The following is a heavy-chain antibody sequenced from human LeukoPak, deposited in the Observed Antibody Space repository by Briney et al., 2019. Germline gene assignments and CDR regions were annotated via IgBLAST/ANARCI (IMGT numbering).Heavy chain of an antibody. CDR1: GGSISSGGYY. D-gene: IGHD5-18*01. CDR2: IYYSGSI. CDR3: ARDRGYSYGCDAFDI. J-gene: IGHJ3*02. Sequence: SETLSLTCTVSGGSISSGGYYWSWIRQHPGKGLEYIGYIYYSGSIYYNPSLKSRVTISLDPSKNQFSLKLSSVTAADTAAYYCARDRGYSYGCDAFDIWGQGTMVTVSS. V-gene: IGHV4-31*03.